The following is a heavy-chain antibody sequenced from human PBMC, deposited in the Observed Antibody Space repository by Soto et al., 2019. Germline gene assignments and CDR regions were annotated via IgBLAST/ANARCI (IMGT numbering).Heavy chain of an antibody. CDR2: IYYSGST. CDR3: AAGPGIAAAGTAGDYYYYYMDV. Sequence: QLQLQESGPGLVKPSETLSLTCTVSGGSISSSSYYWGWIRQPPGKGLEWIGSIYYSGSTYYNPSLKSRVTISVDTSKNQFSLKLSPVTAADTAVYYCAAGPGIAAAGTAGDYYYYYMDVWGKGTTVTVSS. D-gene: IGHD6-13*01. CDR1: GGSISSSSYY. V-gene: IGHV4-39*01. J-gene: IGHJ6*03.